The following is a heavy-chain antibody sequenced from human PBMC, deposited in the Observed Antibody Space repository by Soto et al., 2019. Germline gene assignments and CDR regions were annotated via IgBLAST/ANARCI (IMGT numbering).Heavy chain of an antibody. CDR2: IYSGGST. D-gene: IGHD3-16*01. J-gene: IGHJ4*02. Sequence: EEQLVESGGDLVQPGGSLRLSCAASGFTVSNNYMSWVRQATGKGLEWASLIYSGGSTYYADSVKGRFPISRDSSKNKLYPQMNSPRAEETAMYYCAAYSHKGYWGQGTLVTVSS. V-gene: IGHV3-66*01. CDR1: GFTVSNNY. CDR3: AAYSHKGY.